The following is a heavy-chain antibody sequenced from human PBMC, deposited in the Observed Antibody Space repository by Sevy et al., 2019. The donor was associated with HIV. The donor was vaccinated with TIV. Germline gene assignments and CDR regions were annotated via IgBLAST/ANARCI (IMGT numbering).Heavy chain of an antibody. CDR2: IYYSGST. CDR3: ARSYPSTYYDILTGYYSDLPFDY. CDR1: GGSISSYY. J-gene: IGHJ4*02. V-gene: IGHV4-59*07. Sequence: SDTLSLTCTVSGGSISSYYWSWIRQPPGKGLEWIGYIYYSGSTNYNPSLKSRVTISVDTSKNQFSLKLSSVTAADTAVYYCARSYPSTYYDILTGYYSDLPFDYWGQGTLVTVSS. D-gene: IGHD3-9*01.